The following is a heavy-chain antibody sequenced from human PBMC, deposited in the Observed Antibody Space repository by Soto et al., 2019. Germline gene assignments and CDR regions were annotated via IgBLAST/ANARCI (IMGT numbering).Heavy chain of an antibody. D-gene: IGHD5-12*01. J-gene: IGHJ4*02. CDR3: ARTRGYSGYDLVD. Sequence: QVQLVQSGAEVKKPGASVKVSCKASGYTFTNHGITWVRQAPGQGLEWMGWITLYNGKTDYLRKLQGRVTMTTDTFTNTAYMELRSPRSDDTAVYYCARTRGYSGYDLVDWGQGTLVTVSS. CDR2: ITLYNGKT. CDR1: GYTFTNHG. V-gene: IGHV1-18*01.